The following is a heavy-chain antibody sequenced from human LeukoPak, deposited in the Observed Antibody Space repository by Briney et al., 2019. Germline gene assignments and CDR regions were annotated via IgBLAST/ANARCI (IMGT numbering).Heavy chain of an antibody. CDR2: ISSSSSYI. J-gene: IGHJ4*02. Sequence: GGSLRLSCAASGFTFSSYSMNWVRQAPGKGLEWVSSISSSSSYIYYADSVKGRFTISRDNAKNSLYLQMNSLRAEDTAVYYCARPPKGDGYSSGWYVYWGQGTLVTVSS. CDR3: ARPPKGDGYSSGWYVY. CDR1: GFTFSSYS. V-gene: IGHV3-21*01. D-gene: IGHD6-19*01.